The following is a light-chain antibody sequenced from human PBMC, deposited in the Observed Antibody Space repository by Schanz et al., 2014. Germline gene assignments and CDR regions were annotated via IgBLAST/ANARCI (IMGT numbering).Light chain of an antibody. CDR1: QTVSSN. V-gene: IGKV3-15*01. J-gene: IGKJ1*01. CDR2: GAS. Sequence: IVMTQSPATLSVSPGERATLSCRASQTVSSNLAWYQQKPGQAPRLLIYGASTRATGIPARFSGSGSGTEFTLTISSLQSEDFAVYYCQQYNKWPGTFGQGTKVEIK. CDR3: QQYNKWPGT.